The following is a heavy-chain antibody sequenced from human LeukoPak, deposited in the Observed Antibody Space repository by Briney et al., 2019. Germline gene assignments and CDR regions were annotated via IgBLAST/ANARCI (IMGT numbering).Heavy chain of an antibody. CDR1: GFTFSNAW. CDR2: IKSKTDGGTT. V-gene: IGHV3-15*01. Sequence: GESLKISCAASGFTFSNAWMSWVRQAPGKGLEWVGRIKSKTDGGTTDYAAPVKGRFTISRDDSKNTLYLQMNSLKTEDTAVYYCTKDIVVVPAAPIPYNWFDPWGQGTLVTVSS. CDR3: TKDIVVVPAAPIPYNWFDP. D-gene: IGHD2-2*01. J-gene: IGHJ5*02.